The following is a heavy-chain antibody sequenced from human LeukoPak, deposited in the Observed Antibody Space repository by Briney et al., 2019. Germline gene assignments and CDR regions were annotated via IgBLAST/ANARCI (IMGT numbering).Heavy chain of an antibody. CDR2: ISAYNGNT. V-gene: IGHV1-18*01. D-gene: IGHD4-11*01. CDR1: GYTFTSYG. Sequence: ASVKVSCKASGYTFTSYGISWVRQAPGQGLEWMGWISAYNGNTNYAQKLQGRVTMTTDTSTSTAYMELRSLRSDDTAVYYCARDPRALDYSNSYYFDYWGQGTLVTVSS. CDR3: ARDPRALDYSNSYYFDY. J-gene: IGHJ4*02.